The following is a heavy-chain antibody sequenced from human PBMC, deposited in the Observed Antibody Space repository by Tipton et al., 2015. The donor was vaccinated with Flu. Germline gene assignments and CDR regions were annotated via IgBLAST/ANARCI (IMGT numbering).Heavy chain of an antibody. Sequence: GSLRLSCAASGFPFSNFWMHWVRQTPGKGLEWVAHINQSGSEEGYVDSVKGRFTISRDNAKNSVFLQMNSLRVEDTALYYCAIFKNPGHWGQGTLVTVSS. J-gene: IGHJ4*02. CDR3: AIFKNPGH. CDR2: INQSGSEE. D-gene: IGHD2/OR15-2a*01. V-gene: IGHV3-7*01. CDR1: GFPFSNFW.